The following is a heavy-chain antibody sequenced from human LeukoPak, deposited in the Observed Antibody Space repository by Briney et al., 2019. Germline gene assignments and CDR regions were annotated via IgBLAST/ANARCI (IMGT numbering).Heavy chain of an antibody. CDR3: ARDRAGDILTRGDAFDI. V-gene: IGHV1-46*01. J-gene: IGHJ3*02. Sequence: GASVKVSCKASGYTFTSYYMHWVRQAPGQGLEWMGIINPSGGSTSYAQKFQGRVTMTRDMSTSTVYMELSSLRSEDTAVYYCARDRAGDILTRGDAFDIWGQGTMVTVSS. CDR2: INPSGGST. CDR1: GYTFTSYY. D-gene: IGHD3-9*01.